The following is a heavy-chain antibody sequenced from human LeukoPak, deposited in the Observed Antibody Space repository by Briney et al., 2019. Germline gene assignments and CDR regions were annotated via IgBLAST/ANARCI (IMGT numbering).Heavy chain of an antibody. CDR1: GYSFTTYW. V-gene: IGHV5-51*01. CDR2: IYPGDSDT. Sequence: GESLKISCKGSGYSFTTYWIGWVRQMPGEGLEWMGIIYPGDSDTRYSPSFQGQVTISADKSISTAYLQWSSLKASDTAMYYCVLSMVRGASPHWFDPWGQGTLVTVSS. D-gene: IGHD3-10*01. J-gene: IGHJ5*02. CDR3: VLSMVRGASPHWFDP.